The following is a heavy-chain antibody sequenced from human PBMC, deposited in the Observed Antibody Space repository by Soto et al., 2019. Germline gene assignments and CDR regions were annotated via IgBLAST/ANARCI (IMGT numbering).Heavy chain of an antibody. Sequence: QVHLVESGGGVVQPGRSLRLSCAASGFTFSRYGMHWVRQAPGKGLEWVAVIWYDGTNKYYADSVKGRFTISRDNSKNTLFLQMNSPRAEDTAVYYCAREYCSSGSCYHYFDYWGQGTLVTVSS. CDR2: IWYDGTNK. CDR3: AREYCSSGSCYHYFDY. CDR1: GFTFSRYG. J-gene: IGHJ4*02. D-gene: IGHD2-15*01. V-gene: IGHV3-33*01.